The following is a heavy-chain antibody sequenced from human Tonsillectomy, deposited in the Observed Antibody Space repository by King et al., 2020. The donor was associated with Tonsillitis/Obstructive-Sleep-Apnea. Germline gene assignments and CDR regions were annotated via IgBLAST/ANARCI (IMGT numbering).Heavy chain of an antibody. J-gene: IGHJ4*02. CDR2: ISSSGSYI. D-gene: IGHD5-18*01. Sequence: VQLVESGGGLVKPGGSLRLPCSASGFTFSSYRMNWVRQAPGKGLEWVSFISSSGSYIYYADSVKGRFTISRDNAKNSLYLQMNSLRVEDTAVYYCARDRPPDTAMVTWGIDYWGQGTLVTVSS. V-gene: IGHV3-21*06. CDR3: ARDRPPDTAMVTWGIDY. CDR1: GFTFSSYR.